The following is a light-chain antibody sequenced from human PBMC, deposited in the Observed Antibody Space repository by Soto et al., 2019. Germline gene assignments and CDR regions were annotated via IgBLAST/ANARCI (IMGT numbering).Light chain of an antibody. Sequence: QSVLTQPPSASGTPGQRVTISCSGSSSNIGSKTVNWYQQLPGTAPKLLIYSNYQRPSGVPDRFSGSKSGTSASLAISGLQSEDEADYYCSAWDASLNGYVFGTGTKVPV. J-gene: IGLJ1*01. CDR2: SNY. V-gene: IGLV1-44*01. CDR1: SSNIGSKT. CDR3: SAWDASLNGYV.